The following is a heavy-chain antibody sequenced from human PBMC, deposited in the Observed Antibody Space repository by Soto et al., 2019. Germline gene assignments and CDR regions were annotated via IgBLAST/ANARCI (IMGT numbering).Heavy chain of an antibody. D-gene: IGHD3-10*01. J-gene: IGHJ4*02. V-gene: IGHV3-21*01. CDR1: GFTFSSYG. CDR2: ISSSSSYI. Sequence: GGSLRLSCAASGFTFSSYGMNWVRQAPGKGLEWVSSISSSSSYIYYADSVKGRFTISRDNAKNSLYLQMNSLRAEDTAVYYCARDYYGSGSYYVHFDYWGQGTLVTVSS. CDR3: ARDYYGSGSYYVHFDY.